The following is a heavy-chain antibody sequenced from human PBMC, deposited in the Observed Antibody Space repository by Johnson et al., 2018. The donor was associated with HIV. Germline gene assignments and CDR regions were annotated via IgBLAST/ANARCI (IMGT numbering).Heavy chain of an antibody. Sequence: QMLLVESGGGVVQPGGSLRLSCAASGFTFSSYGMHWVRQAPGKGLEWVAFMRYDGSNKYYADSVKGRFTISRDNSKNTLYLQMNSLRAEDTAVYYCAKDPTYYYDSSAKEGAFDIWGQGTMVTVSS. D-gene: IGHD3-22*01. J-gene: IGHJ3*02. V-gene: IGHV3-30*02. CDR3: AKDPTYYYDSSAKEGAFDI. CDR1: GFTFSSYG. CDR2: MRYDGSNK.